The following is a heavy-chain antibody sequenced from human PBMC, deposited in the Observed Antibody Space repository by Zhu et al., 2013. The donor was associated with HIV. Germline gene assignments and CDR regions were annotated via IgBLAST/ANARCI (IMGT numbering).Heavy chain of an antibody. D-gene: IGHD2-2*01. J-gene: IGHJ4*02. Sequence: QVQLVQSGAEVKKPGSSVKVSCKASGGSFSTSGINWVRQAPGQGLEWMGMIIPILARADHARKFQGRVTITADESTSTAYMELRSLRSEDTAVYYCARDSSTSPFDYWGQGTLVTVS. CDR1: GGSFSTSG. V-gene: IGHV1-69*18. CDR2: IIPILARA. CDR3: ARDSSTSPFDY.